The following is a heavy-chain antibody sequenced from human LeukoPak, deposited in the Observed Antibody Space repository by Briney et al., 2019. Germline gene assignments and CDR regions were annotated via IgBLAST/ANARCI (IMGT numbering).Heavy chain of an antibody. CDR1: GYTLTELS. D-gene: IGHD6-13*01. CDR2: FDPADGET. J-gene: IGHJ6*02. Sequence: ASVKVSCKVSGYTLTELSMHWVRQAPGKGLEWMGDFDPADGETTYAQKFQGRVTMTEDTSTDTAYMELSSLRSEDTAVYYCATAGRDSSSWYPGKDYYYYYGMDVWGQGTTVTVSS. V-gene: IGHV1-24*01. CDR3: ATAGRDSSSWYPGKDYYYYYGMDV.